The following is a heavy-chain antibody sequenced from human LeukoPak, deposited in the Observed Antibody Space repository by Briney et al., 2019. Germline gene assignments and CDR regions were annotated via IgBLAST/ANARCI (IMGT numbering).Heavy chain of an antibody. D-gene: IGHD3-16*01. CDR1: GFTVSSNY. CDR3: TREVWGSYGY. V-gene: IGHV3-53*01. Sequence: GGSPRLSCAASGFTVSSNYMSWVRQAPGKGLEWVSVIYSGGSTYYADSVKGRFTISRDNAKNTLYLQMNSLRIEDTAIYYCTREVWGSYGYWGQGTLVTVSS. J-gene: IGHJ4*02. CDR2: IYSGGST.